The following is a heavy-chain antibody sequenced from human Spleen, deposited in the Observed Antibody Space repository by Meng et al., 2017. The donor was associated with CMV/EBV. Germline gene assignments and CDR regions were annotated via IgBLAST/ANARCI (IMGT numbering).Heavy chain of an antibody. Sequence: SGEDTGFRFSDLKMSWIRQAPGKGPEWISYISGSGSAIYYADSVKGRFTISRDNAKDSVHLQMNSLRAEDTAVYYCAKDGGYYYFDFWGQGSLVTVSS. CDR3: AKDGGYYYFDF. CDR2: ISGSGSAI. J-gene: IGHJ4*02. V-gene: IGHV3-11*01. CDR1: GFRFSDLK. D-gene: IGHD5-12*01.